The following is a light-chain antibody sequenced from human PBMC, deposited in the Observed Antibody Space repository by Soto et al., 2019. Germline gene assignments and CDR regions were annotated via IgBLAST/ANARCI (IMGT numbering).Light chain of an antibody. J-gene: IGKJ1*01. CDR1: QXFVYNSNNKNY. Sequence: DIVITQSPDSLAVSLVXXXXXXXXXXQXFVYNSNNKNYLAWYQQKPGQPPKLLIYWASTRESGVPDRFSGSGSGTDFTLTISSLQAEDVALYYCQQSYSIPLTFGQGTKV. V-gene: IGKV4-1*01. CDR3: QQSYSIPLT. CDR2: WAS.